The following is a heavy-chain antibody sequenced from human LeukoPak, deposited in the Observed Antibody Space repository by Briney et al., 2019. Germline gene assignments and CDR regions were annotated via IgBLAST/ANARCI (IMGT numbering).Heavy chain of an antibody. V-gene: IGHV3-66*01. J-gene: IGHJ4*02. D-gene: IGHD6-19*01. CDR3: ARGPRIAVAGTYFDY. CDR2: IYSGSST. CDR1: GFTVSSNY. Sequence: GGSLRLSCAASGFTVSSNYMSWVRQAPGKGLEGVSIIYSGSSTYYAVSVKGRISISRDNSKNTVYLQMNSLRAEDTAVYYCARGPRIAVAGTYFDYWGQGTLVTVSS.